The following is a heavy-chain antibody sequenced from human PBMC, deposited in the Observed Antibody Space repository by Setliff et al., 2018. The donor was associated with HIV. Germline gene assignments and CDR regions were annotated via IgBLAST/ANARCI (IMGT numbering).Heavy chain of an antibody. CDR2: MDPNNGHT. D-gene: IGHD3-10*01. CDR1: GYIFTSYD. Sequence: ASVKVSCKASGYIFTSYDVNWVRQAPGQGLEWMGWMDPNNGHTTHAQNFQGRVTITRDTSVGTAYMELSSLRSEDTAVYYCARALRGFHGSGTQFYYYLDVWGKGTTVTVS. CDR3: ARALRGFHGSGTQFYYYLDV. V-gene: IGHV1-8*03. J-gene: IGHJ6*03.